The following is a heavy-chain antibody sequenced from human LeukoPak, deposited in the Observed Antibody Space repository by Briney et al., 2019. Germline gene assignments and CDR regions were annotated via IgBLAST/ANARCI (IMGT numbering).Heavy chain of an antibody. V-gene: IGHV3-33*01. Sequence: GRSLRLSCAASGFTFSSYGMHWVRQAPGKGLEWVAVIWYDGSNKYYADSVKGRFTISRDNSKNTLYLQMNSLRAEDTAVYYCAREDTMAVAGTPAYWGQGTLVTVSS. CDR2: IWYDGSNK. CDR3: AREDTMAVAGTPAY. D-gene: IGHD6-19*01. CDR1: GFTFSSYG. J-gene: IGHJ4*02.